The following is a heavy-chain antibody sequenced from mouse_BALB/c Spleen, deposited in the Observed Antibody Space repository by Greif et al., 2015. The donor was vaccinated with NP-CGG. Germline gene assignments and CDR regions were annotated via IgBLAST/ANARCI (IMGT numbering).Heavy chain of an antibody. Sequence: LVESGAELVKPGASVKLSCTASGFNIKDTYMHWVKQRPEQGLEWIGRIDPANGNTKYDPKFQGKATITADTPSNTAYLQLSSLTSEDTAVYYCARSGGWLLPFAYWGQGTLVTVSA. CDR2: IDPANGNT. J-gene: IGHJ3*01. CDR1: GFNIKDTY. CDR3: ARSGGWLLPFAY. V-gene: IGHV14-3*02. D-gene: IGHD2-3*01.